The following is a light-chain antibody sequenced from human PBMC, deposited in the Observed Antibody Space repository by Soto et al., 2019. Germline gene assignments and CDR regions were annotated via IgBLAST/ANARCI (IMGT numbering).Light chain of an antibody. CDR1: QSISSW. Sequence: DIQMTQSPSTLSASVGDGVTITCRASQSISSWLAWYQQKPGKAPKLLIYDGSSLESGVPSRFSGSGSGTEFTLTISSLQPDDFATYYCQQYNTYSTFGQGTKVDIK. CDR2: DGS. V-gene: IGKV1-5*01. J-gene: IGKJ1*01. CDR3: QQYNTYST.